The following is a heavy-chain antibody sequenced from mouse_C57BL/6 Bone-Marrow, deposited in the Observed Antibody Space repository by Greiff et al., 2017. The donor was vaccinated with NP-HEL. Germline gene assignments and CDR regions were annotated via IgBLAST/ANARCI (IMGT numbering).Heavy chain of an antibody. V-gene: IGHV1-15*01. D-gene: IGHD2-4*01. CDR2: IDPETGGT. CDR3: TRGIYYDYDGFAY. J-gene: IGHJ3*01. Sequence: VKLMESGAELVRPGASVTLSCKASGYTFTDYEMHWVKQTPVHGLEWIGAIDPETGGTAYNQKFKGKAILTADKSSSTAYMELRSLTSEDSAVYYCTRGIYYDYDGFAYWGQGTLVTVSA. CDR1: GYTFTDYE.